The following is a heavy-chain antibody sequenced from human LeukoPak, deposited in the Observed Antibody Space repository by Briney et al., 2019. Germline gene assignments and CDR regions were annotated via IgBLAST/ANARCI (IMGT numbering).Heavy chain of an antibody. D-gene: IGHD3-22*01. CDR2: INHSGST. CDR1: GGSFSGYY. Sequence: SETLSLTCAVYGGSFSGYYWSWIRQPPGKGLEWIGEINHSGSTNYNPSLKSRVTISVDTSKNQFSLKLGPVTAADTAVYYCAGDSSGTIPEDYWGQGTLVTVSS. J-gene: IGHJ4*02. V-gene: IGHV4-34*01. CDR3: AGDSSGTIPEDY.